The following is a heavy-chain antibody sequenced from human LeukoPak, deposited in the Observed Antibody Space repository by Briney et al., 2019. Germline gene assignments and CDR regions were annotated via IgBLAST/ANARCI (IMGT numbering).Heavy chain of an antibody. CDR2: ISSSGSSI. D-gene: IGHD5-24*01. Sequence: PSETLSLTCTVSGGSISSSTFYWGWIRQPPGKGLEWVSYISSSGSSIYYADSVKGRFTISRDNAKNSLYLQMNSLRAEDTAVYYCARVRDGYNYYFDYWGQGTLVTVSS. CDR1: GGSISSSTFY. CDR3: ARVRDGYNYYFDY. V-gene: IGHV3-11*04. J-gene: IGHJ4*02.